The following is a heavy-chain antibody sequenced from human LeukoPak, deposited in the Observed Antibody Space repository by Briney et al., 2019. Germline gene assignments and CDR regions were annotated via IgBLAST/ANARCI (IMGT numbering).Heavy chain of an antibody. CDR1: GYTSTGYY. D-gene: IGHD6-13*01. CDR2: INPNSGGT. Sequence: ASVKVSCKASGYTSTGYYMHWVRQATGQGLEWMGRINPNSGGTNYAQKFQGRVTMTRDTSISTAYMELSRLRSDDTAVYYCARDISRSSSATGYWGQGTLVTVSS. CDR3: ARDISRSSSATGY. J-gene: IGHJ4*02. V-gene: IGHV1-2*06.